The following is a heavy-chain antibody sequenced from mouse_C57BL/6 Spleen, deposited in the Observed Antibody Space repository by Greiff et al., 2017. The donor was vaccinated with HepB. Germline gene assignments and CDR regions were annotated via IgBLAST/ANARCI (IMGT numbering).Heavy chain of an antibody. CDR2: IWSDGST. CDR3: ARHYDGYQDAMDY. D-gene: IGHD2-3*01. J-gene: IGHJ4*01. V-gene: IGHV2-6-1*01. CDR1: GFSLTIYG. Sequence: VKLMESGPGLVAPSQSLSITCTVSGFSLTIYGVHWVRQPPGKGLEWLVVIWSDGSTTYNSALKSRLSISKDNSKSQVFLKMNSLQTDDTAMYYCARHYDGYQDAMDYWGQGTSVTVSS.